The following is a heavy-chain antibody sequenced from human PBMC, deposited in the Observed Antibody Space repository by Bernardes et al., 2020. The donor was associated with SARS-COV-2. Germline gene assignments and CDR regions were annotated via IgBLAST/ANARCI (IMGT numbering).Heavy chain of an antibody. J-gene: IGHJ4*02. CDR1: GFVFDAYA. V-gene: IGHV3-23*01. D-gene: IGHD3-10*01. CDR3: AEVLWFGAEFHH. Sequence: GGSLRLSCEASGFVFDAYAMSWVRQAPGKGLEWVSVINSSGGSRYYADSVKGRFTISRDNSKNTLYLQMDSLRAEDTAVYYFAEVLWFGAEFHHGGQGALVTVSS. CDR2: INSSGGSR.